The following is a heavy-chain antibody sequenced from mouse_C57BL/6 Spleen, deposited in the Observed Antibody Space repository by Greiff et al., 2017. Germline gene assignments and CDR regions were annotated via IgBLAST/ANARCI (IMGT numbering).Heavy chain of an antibody. CDR1: GYTFTDYN. D-gene: IGHD2-4*01. J-gene: IGHJ2*01. CDR2: INPNNGGT. V-gene: IGHV1-18*01. Sequence: VQLKQSGPELVKPGASVKIPCKASGYTFTDYNMDWVKQSHGKSLEWIGDINPNNGGTIYNQKFKGKATLTVDKSSSTAYMELRSLTSEDTAVYYCARSDYDTTGGFDYWGQGTTLTVSS. CDR3: ARSDYDTTGGFDY.